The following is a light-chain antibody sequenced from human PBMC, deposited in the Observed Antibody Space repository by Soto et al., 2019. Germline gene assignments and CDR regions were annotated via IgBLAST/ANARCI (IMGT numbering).Light chain of an antibody. CDR2: LDRSGSY. CDR3: ETWYSNTHKM. J-gene: IGLJ3*02. CDR1: SGHNTYI. V-gene: IGLV4-60*02. Sequence: QPVLTQSSSASASLGSSVKLTCILSSGHNTYIIAWHQQQPGRAPRFLMTLDRSGSYNRGSGVPDRFSGSSSGADRYLTISNLQFEDEGDYYCETWYSNTHKMFGGGTKLTVL.